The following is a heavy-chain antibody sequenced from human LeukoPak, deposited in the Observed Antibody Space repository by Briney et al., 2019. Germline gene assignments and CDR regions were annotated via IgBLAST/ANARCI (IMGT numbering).Heavy chain of an antibody. V-gene: IGHV1-18*01. CDR2: ISAYNGNT. D-gene: IGHD5-18*01. J-gene: IGHJ5*02. Sequence: ASVKVSCKASGYTFTSYGISWVRQAPGQGLEWMGWISAYNGNTNYAQKLQGRVTMTTDISTSTAYMELRSLRSDDTAVYYCARDWSYGHPGDNWFDPWGQGTLVTVSS. CDR3: ARDWSYGHPGDNWFDP. CDR1: GYTFTSYG.